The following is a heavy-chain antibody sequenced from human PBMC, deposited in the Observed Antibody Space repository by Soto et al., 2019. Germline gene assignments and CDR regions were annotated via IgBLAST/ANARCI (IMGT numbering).Heavy chain of an antibody. CDR1: GFTFSSYS. CDR3: AREHCSSTSCLNVFDY. Sequence: GGSLRLSCSASGFTFSSYSMNWVRQAPGKGLEWVSYISSSSSTIYYADSVKGRFTISRDNAKNSLYLQMNSLRAEDTAVYYSAREHCSSTSCLNVFDYWGQGTLVTVSS. J-gene: IGHJ4*02. CDR2: ISSSSSTI. D-gene: IGHD2-2*01. V-gene: IGHV3-48*01.